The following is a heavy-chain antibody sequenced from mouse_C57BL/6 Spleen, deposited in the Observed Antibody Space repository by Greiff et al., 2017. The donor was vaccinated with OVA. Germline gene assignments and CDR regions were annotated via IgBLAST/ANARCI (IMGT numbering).Heavy chain of an antibody. Sequence: QVQLQQSGAELVKPGASVKISCKASGYAFSSYWMHWVKQRPGKGLEWIGQIYPGDGDTNYNGKFKGKATLTADKSSSTAYMQLSSLTSEDDAVYVCAYSNYVYYAMDYWGQGTSVTVSS. CDR2: IYPGDGDT. V-gene: IGHV1-80*01. D-gene: IGHD2-5*01. CDR1: GYAFSSYW. J-gene: IGHJ4*01. CDR3: AYSNYVYYAMDY.